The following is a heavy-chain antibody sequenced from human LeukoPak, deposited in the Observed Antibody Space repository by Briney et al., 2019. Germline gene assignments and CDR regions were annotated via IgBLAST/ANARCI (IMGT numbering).Heavy chain of an antibody. CDR3: ARDRRGYYGSGSYTPDFDY. CDR1: GFSFSNYI. CDR2: ISGGSSYM. J-gene: IGHJ4*02. Sequence: GGSLRLSCAASGFSFSNYILTWVRQAPGKGLEWVSSISGGSSYMYYADAVKGRFTISRDNAKNSLHLQMNSLRAEDTAVYYCARDRRGYYGSGSYTPDFDYWGQGTLVTVSS. V-gene: IGHV3-21*01. D-gene: IGHD3-10*01.